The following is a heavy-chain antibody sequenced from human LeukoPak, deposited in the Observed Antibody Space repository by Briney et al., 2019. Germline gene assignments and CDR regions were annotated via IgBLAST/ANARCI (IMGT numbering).Heavy chain of an antibody. Sequence: GGSLRLSCAASGFTVSSNYMSWVRRAPGKGLEWVSVIYSGGSTYYADSVKGRFTISRDNSKNTLYLQMNSLRAEDTAVYYCARVGIGGYSYGYFDYWGQGTLVTVSS. J-gene: IGHJ4*02. CDR1: GFTVSSNY. CDR2: IYSGGST. D-gene: IGHD5-18*01. V-gene: IGHV3-66*01. CDR3: ARVGIGGYSYGYFDY.